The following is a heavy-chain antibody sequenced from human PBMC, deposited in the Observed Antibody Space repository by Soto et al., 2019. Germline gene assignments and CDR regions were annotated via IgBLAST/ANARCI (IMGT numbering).Heavy chain of an antibody. CDR2: IYWDDER. V-gene: IGHV2-5*02. CDR1: GFSLSTSGVG. J-gene: IGHJ6*02. CDR3: AHVPVGGINYFPTGGMDV. Sequence: QITLKESGPTLVNPTQTLTLTCTFSGFSLSTSGVGVGWIRQPPGKALEWLALIYWDDERRNTPSLKSRLTITKEGSKNQMVHIMTNMAPVDATTYNCAHVPVGGINYFPTGGMDVWGQGTTVTVSS. D-gene: IGHD3-16*01.